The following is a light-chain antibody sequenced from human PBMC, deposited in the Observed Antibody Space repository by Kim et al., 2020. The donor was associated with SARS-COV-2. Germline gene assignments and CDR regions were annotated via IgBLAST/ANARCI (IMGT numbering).Light chain of an antibody. CDR1: SLRSYY. CDR3: NSRDSSGNHWV. J-gene: IGLJ3*02. V-gene: IGLV3-19*01. Sequence: ALGQTVRITCQGDSLRSYYASWYQQKPGQAPVLVIYAETNRPSGIPDRFSGSSSGNTASLTITGAQAEDEADYYCNSRDSSGNHWVFGGGTQLTVL. CDR2: AET.